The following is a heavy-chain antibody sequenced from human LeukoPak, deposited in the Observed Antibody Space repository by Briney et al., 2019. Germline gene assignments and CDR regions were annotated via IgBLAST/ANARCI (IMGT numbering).Heavy chain of an antibody. J-gene: IGHJ4*02. CDR3: ASGTGYCSSTSCYDY. D-gene: IGHD2-2*01. CDR1: GGTFSSYA. V-gene: IGHV1-69*13. Sequence: GASVKVSCKASGGTFSSYAISWVRQAPGQGLEWMGRIIPIFGTANYAQKFQGRVTITADESTSTAYMELSSLRSEDTAVYYCASGTGYCSSTSCYDYWGQGTLVTVSS. CDR2: IIPIFGTA.